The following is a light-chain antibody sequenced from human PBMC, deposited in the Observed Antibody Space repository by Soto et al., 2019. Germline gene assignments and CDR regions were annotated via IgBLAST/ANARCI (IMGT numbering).Light chain of an antibody. CDR2: DNS. CDR1: SSNIGAGYN. Sequence: QSVLTQPPSVSGAPGQRVTISCTGSSSNIGAGYNVHWYQQLPGTAPKLLIFDNSNRPSGVPDRSSGSKSGASASLAITGLQAEDEADYYCQSYASSLNGLYVFGTGTKVTVL. V-gene: IGLV1-40*01. J-gene: IGLJ1*01. CDR3: QSYASSLNGLYV.